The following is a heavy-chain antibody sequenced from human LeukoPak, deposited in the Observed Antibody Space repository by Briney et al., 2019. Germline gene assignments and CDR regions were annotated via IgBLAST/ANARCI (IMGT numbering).Heavy chain of an antibody. V-gene: IGHV4-34*01. CDR3: ARGHRHYWYFDL. CDR1: GGSFSGYY. CDR2: INHSGST. J-gene: IGHJ2*01. D-gene: IGHD3-16*02. Sequence: SETLSLTCAVYGGSFSGYYWSWIRQPPGKGLEWIGEINHSGSTNYNPSLKSRVTISVDTSKNQFSLKLSSVTAADTAVYCCARGHRHYWYFDLWGRGTLVTVSS.